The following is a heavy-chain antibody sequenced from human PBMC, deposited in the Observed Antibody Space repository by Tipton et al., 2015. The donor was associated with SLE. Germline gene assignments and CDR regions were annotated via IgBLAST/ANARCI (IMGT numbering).Heavy chain of an antibody. CDR1: GDSISRSTNY. D-gene: IGHD3-3*01. CDR2: IYYSGTT. J-gene: IGHJ2*01. Sequence: TLSLTCTVSGDSISRSTNYWGWIRQPPGKGLEWIGTIYYSGTTYYNPSLKSRVIISLDTSKNQVSLKLSSVTAADTAVYYCARGGTDYDVWLGCPYFDLWGRGTLVTVSS. CDR3: ARGGTDYDVWLGCPYFDL. V-gene: IGHV4-39*07.